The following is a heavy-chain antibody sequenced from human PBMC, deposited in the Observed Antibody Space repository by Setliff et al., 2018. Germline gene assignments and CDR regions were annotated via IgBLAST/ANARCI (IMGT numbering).Heavy chain of an antibody. D-gene: IGHD3-10*01. CDR3: ARRWNFGPYGSGIHDAFDM. CDR1: DGSFSDYY. CDR2: INHSGST. Sequence: SETLSLTCAVYDGSFSDYYWSWIRQHPGKGLEWIGEINHSGSTNYKSSLKSRVTISVDMSKNQFSLKLNSVTAADTAVYYCARRWNFGPYGSGIHDAFDMWGQGTMVTVSS. J-gene: IGHJ3*02. V-gene: IGHV4-34*01.